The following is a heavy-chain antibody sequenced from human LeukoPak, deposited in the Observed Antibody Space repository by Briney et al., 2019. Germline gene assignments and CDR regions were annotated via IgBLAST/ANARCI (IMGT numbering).Heavy chain of an antibody. J-gene: IGHJ1*01. CDR1: GGSFSGYY. CDR3: ARGGGWFGELRGYFQH. CDR2: INHSGST. V-gene: IGHV4-34*01. Sequence: SETLSLTCAVYGGSFSGYYWSWIRQPPGKGLEWIWEINHSGSTNYNPALKSRVTISVETSKTQFSLKLSSVTAADTAVYYCARGGGWFGELRGYFQHWGQGTLVTVSS. D-gene: IGHD3-10*01.